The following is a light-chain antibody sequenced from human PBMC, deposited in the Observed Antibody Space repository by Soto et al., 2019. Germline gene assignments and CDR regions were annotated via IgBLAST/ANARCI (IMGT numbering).Light chain of an antibody. CDR2: EVS. Sequence: QSVLTQPASVSGSPGQSITISCTGSSNDVGGYNYVSWYQQHPGQAPKLIIYEVSDRPSGVSPRFSGSKSGNTASLTISRLQLEEQADPFCTSYTSTIPYVFGSGTKVTV. CDR1: SNDVGGYNY. V-gene: IGLV2-14*01. J-gene: IGLJ1*01. CDR3: TSYTSTIPYV.